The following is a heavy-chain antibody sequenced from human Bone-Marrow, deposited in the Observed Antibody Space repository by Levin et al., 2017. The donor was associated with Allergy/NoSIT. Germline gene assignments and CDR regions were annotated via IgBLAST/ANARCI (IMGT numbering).Heavy chain of an antibody. Sequence: RSQTLSLTCSVSGGSIHGYYWSWIRPPPGKGLEWIGNIYYMGRPNYNPSLKSRVTISVDTSKNQFSLRLSSVTADDTAMYFCARGDYLDSISYYEDSWGQGTLVTVSS. CDR3: ARGDYLDSISYYEDS. D-gene: IGHD3-22*01. CDR2: IYYMGRP. J-gene: IGHJ4*02. V-gene: IGHV4-59*01. CDR1: GGSIHGYY.